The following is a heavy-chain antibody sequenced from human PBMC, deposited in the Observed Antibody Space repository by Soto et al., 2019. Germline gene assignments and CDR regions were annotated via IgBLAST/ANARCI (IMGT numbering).Heavy chain of an antibody. CDR2: INSSRSYI. V-gene: IGHV3-21*01. J-gene: IGHJ4*02. CDR1: GFTFSSYN. D-gene: IGHD4-4*01. CDR3: ARELNDYRSLAY. Sequence: EVQLVESGGGLVKPGGSLRLSCAASGFTFSSYNINWVRQAPGKGLEWVSSINSSRSYIYYADSVKGRYTISRDNAKNYRYLQLNSLRAEDTAVYYCARELNDYRSLAYWGQGTLVTVSS.